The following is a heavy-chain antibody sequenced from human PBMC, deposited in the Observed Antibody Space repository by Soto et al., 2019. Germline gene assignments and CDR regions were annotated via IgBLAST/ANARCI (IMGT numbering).Heavy chain of an antibody. CDR3: ARGRPYGRDV. CDR2: IDSDGSST. Sequence: VGSLRLSCAASGLTFGSYWMNWVRQAPGKGLVWVSRIDSDGSSTTYADSVKGRFTTSRDNAKNTLYLQMSSLRVEDTAVYYCARGRPYGRDVWGQGTTVTVSS. CDR1: GLTFGSYW. V-gene: IGHV3-74*01. J-gene: IGHJ6*02.